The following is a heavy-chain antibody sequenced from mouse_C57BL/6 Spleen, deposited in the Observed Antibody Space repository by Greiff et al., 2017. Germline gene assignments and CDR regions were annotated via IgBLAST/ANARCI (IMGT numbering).Heavy chain of an antibody. CDR3: ARWDYYGSSSFAD. J-gene: IGHJ3*01. V-gene: IGHV1-82*01. Sequence: QVQLQQSGPELVKPGASVKISCKASGYAFSSSWMNWVKQRPGKGLEWIGRIYPGDGDTNYNGKFKGKATLTADKSSSTAYMQRSSLTSEDSAVYFCARWDYYGSSSFADWGQGTLVTVSA. CDR2: IYPGDGDT. CDR1: GYAFSSSW. D-gene: IGHD1-1*01.